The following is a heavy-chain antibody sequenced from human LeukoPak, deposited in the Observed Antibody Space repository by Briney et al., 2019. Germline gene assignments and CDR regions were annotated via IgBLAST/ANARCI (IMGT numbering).Heavy chain of an antibody. CDR3: ARAYSGHAPLLPHFDY. D-gene: IGHD5-12*01. CDR2: INPNSGGT. V-gene: IGHV1-2*02. CDR1: GYTFTGYY. Sequence: AAVRVSCEASGYTFTGYYMHWVRQAPGQGLEWMGWINPNSGGTNYAKKFRGRVAMTRDASISTAYMELSRLRSDDTAVYYCARAYSGHAPLLPHFDYGGQGTLVTVSS. J-gene: IGHJ4*02.